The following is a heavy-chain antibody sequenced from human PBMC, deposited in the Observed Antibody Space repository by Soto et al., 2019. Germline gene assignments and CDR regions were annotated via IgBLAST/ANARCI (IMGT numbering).Heavy chain of an antibody. Sequence: QVQLQESGPGLVRPSQTLSLTCTVSGGSISTDHYHWTWIRQTPGKGLEWIGYIHYSGSIHFNPSLQSRVSMSVDTSKNRFSLKLSSVTAADTAVYFCAREDDGGDRDYYGLDVWGHGTTVTVSS. CDR2: IHYSGSI. D-gene: IGHD2-21*02. V-gene: IGHV4-30-4*01. J-gene: IGHJ6*02. CDR1: GGSISTDHYH. CDR3: AREDDGGDRDYYGLDV.